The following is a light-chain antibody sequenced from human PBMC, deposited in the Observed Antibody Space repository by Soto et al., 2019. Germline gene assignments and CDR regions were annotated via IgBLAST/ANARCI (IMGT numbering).Light chain of an antibody. CDR2: DAS. Sequence: DIQVTQSPPTLSASVGAGVTITCRASQTISTWMAWYQQKPGKAPKLLXXDASTLQSGVASRFSGSGSGTEFTLIISGLQPDDSATYYCQQYTNTNNPWMFGQGTKVDIK. CDR1: QTISTW. CDR3: QQYTNTNNPWM. V-gene: IGKV1-5*01. J-gene: IGKJ1*01.